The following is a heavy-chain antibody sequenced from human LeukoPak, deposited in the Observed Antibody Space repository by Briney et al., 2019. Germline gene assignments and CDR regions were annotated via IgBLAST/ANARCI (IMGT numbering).Heavy chain of an antibody. V-gene: IGHV3-30*04. Sequence: AETLTLTCAASGFTFSSYAMHWIRQAPGKGLEWVAVISYDGSNKYYADSVKGRFTISRDNSKNTLYLQMNSLRAGDTAVYYGARDNHYFMDVWGKGTTVTVSS. J-gene: IGHJ6*03. CDR2: ISYDGSNK. D-gene: IGHD1-14*01. CDR1: GFTFSSYA. CDR3: ARDNHYFMDV.